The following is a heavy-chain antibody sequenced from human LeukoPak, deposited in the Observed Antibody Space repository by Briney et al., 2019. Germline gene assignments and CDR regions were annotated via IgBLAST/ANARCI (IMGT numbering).Heavy chain of an antibody. Sequence: GGSLRLSCAASGFTFSSYSMNWVRQAPGKGLEWVANIKQDGSEKYYVDSVKGRFTISRDNAKNSLYLQMNSLRAEDTAVYYCARPQAYCSSTSCYTSNYYYGMDVWGQGTTVTVSS. CDR1: GFTFSSYS. CDR2: IKQDGSEK. J-gene: IGHJ6*02. D-gene: IGHD2-2*02. CDR3: ARPQAYCSSTSCYTSNYYYGMDV. V-gene: IGHV3-7*01.